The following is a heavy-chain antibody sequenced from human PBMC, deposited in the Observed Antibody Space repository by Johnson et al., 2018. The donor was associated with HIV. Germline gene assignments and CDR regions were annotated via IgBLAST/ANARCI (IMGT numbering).Heavy chain of an antibody. D-gene: IGHD3-3*01. Sequence: VQVLESGGGVVQPGGSLRLSCAASGFTFSSYGMHWVRQAPGKGLEWVSGISDSGGSTYYADSVKGRFTISRDNSKNSLNLQMNSLRGEDTALYYCARVTIFGVTKVDALDMWGQGTMVTVSS. CDR1: GFTFSSYG. J-gene: IGHJ3*02. CDR2: ISDSGGST. V-gene: IGHV3-23*01. CDR3: ARVTIFGVTKVDALDM.